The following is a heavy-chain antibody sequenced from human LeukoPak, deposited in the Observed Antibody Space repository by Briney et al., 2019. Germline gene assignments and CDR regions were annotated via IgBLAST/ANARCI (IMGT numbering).Heavy chain of an antibody. CDR3: ASKYCSSTSCYSY. V-gene: IGHV3-74*01. Sequence: GGSLRLSCAASGFTFSRYWMHWVRQAPGKGLVWVSRINSDGSSTSYADSVKGRFTISRDNAKNTLYLQMNSLRAEDTAVYYCASKYCSSTSCYSYWGQGTLVTVSS. CDR1: GFTFSRYW. CDR2: INSDGSST. J-gene: IGHJ4*02. D-gene: IGHD2-2*02.